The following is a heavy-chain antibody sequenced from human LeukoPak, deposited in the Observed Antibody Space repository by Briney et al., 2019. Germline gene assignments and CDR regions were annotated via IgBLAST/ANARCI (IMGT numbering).Heavy chain of an antibody. D-gene: IGHD3-3*01. J-gene: IGHJ5*02. Sequence: AVTVSCKASGGTFSRYAISWVRQAPAQGREWMGGIIPIFGTANYAQKFYGRVTLTADESTSTAYIELSSLRSEDTAVYYCARDVGVLRFLEWLSREEWFDPWGQGTLVTVSS. V-gene: IGHV1-69*13. CDR2: IIPIFGTA. CDR3: ARDVGVLRFLEWLSREEWFDP. CDR1: GGTFSRYA.